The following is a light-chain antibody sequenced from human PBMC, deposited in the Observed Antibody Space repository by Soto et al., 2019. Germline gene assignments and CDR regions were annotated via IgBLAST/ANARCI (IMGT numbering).Light chain of an antibody. Sequence: EIVMTQSPATLSVSPGERATLSCRASQSVSSNLAWYKQTPGQAPRLLIYGASTRATGIPARFSGSGSGTEFTLTISSLQSEDFAVYYCQQYNNWPFTFGPGTKVDIK. CDR1: QSVSSN. V-gene: IGKV3-15*01. J-gene: IGKJ3*01. CDR2: GAS. CDR3: QQYNNWPFT.